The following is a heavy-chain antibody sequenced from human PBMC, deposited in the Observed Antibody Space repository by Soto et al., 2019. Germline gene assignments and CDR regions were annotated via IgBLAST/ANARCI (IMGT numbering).Heavy chain of an antibody. CDR2: IYYSGST. J-gene: IGHJ5*02. CDR3: ARDIYDSSGYYHNWFDP. Sequence: PSETLSLTCTVSGGSISSGGYYWSWIRQHPGKGLEWIGYIYYSGSTYYNPSLKSQVTISVDTSKNQFSLKLSSVTAADTAVYYCARDIYDSSGYYHNWFDPWGQGTLVTVSS. CDR1: GGSISSGGYY. D-gene: IGHD3-22*01. V-gene: IGHV4-31*01.